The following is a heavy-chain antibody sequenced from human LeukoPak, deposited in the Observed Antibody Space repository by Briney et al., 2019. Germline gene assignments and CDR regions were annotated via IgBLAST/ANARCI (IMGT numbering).Heavy chain of an antibody. CDR3: ILAAAGPAY. CDR2: IRGKADGETT. J-gene: IGHJ4*02. Sequence: PGGSLRLSCVASGFTFSNAWMTWVRQALGKGPEWLGRIRGKADGETTDYAAPVKGRFTISRGDSKNILYLQMNSLTTEDTAVYYCILAAAGPAYWGQGALVTVSS. V-gene: IGHV3-15*01. CDR1: GFTFSNAW. D-gene: IGHD6-13*01.